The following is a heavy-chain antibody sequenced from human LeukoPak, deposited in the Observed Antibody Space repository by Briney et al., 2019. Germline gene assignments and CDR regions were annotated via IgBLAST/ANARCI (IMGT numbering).Heavy chain of an antibody. D-gene: IGHD3-16*01. CDR2: SHYTGRT. CDR3: ARRSWGSDFDY. V-gene: IGHV4-59*01. J-gene: IGHJ4*02. Sequence: SETLSLTCTVSRGSISSYYCSWIRQPPGKGLEWIGYSHYTGRTNYNPSLKSRVNISIDTSENQFSLKLSSVTAADTAVYYCARRSWGSDFDYWGQGALVTVSS. CDR1: RGSISSYY.